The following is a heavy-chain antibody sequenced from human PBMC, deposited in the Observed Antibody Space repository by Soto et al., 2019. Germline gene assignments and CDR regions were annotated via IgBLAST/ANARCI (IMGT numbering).Heavy chain of an antibody. Sequence: SETLSLTCAVSGGSISSGGYSWSWIRQPPGKGLEWIGYIYHSGSTYYNPSLKSRVTISVDTSKNQFSLKLSSVTAADTAVYYCARCRLAYAEVNWFDPWGQGTPVTVSS. D-gene: IGHD2-2*01. CDR1: GGSISSGGYS. V-gene: IGHV4-30-2*02. J-gene: IGHJ5*02. CDR2: IYHSGST. CDR3: ARCRLAYAEVNWFDP.